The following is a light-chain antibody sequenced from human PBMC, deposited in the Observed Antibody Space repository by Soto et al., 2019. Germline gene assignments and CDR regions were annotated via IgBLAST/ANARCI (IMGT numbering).Light chain of an antibody. CDR2: EVS. Sequence: QSLRPQPASVSGSPGQSITISCTGTSSDVGDYNYVSWYQQHPGKAPKLMIYEVSNRPSGVSNRFFGSKSGNTASLTISGLQAEDEADYYCSSYTSSNTYVFGTGTKVTVL. J-gene: IGLJ1*01. CDR3: SSYTSSNTYV. CDR1: SSDVGDYNY. V-gene: IGLV2-14*01.